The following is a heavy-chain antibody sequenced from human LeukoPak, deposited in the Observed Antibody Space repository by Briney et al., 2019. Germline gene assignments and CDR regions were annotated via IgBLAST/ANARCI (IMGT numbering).Heavy chain of an antibody. CDR1: GFTFSSYG. Sequence: PGGSLRLSCTASGFTFSSYGMHWVRQAPGKGLEWVAVISYDGSNKYYADSVKGRFTISRDNSKNTLYVQMNSLRAEDTAVYYCARDFYYYDSSGYYESEYYFDYWGQGTLVTVSS. D-gene: IGHD3-22*01. CDR2: ISYDGSNK. CDR3: ARDFYYYDSSGYYESEYYFDY. V-gene: IGHV3-30*03. J-gene: IGHJ4*02.